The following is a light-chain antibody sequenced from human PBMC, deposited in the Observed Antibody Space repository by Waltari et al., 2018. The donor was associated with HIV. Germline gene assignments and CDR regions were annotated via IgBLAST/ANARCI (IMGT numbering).Light chain of an antibody. J-gene: IGLJ2*01. Sequence: QSVRTQPPPVSRAPGPRVTISCTGSSPKQGAGYIVPWYQQLPGTAPNLLIYGTINRPSGVPDRFSGSKSGTSASLAISGLQAEDEADYYCQSYDSSLIAVVFGGGTKLTVL. CDR1: SPKQGAGYI. V-gene: IGLV1-40*01. CDR3: QSYDSSLIAVV. CDR2: GTI.